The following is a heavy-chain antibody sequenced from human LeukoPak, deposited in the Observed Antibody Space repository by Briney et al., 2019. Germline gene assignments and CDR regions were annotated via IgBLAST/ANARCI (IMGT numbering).Heavy chain of an antibody. CDR1: GGSISGDH. J-gene: IGHJ4*02. Sequence: SETLSLTCTVSGGSISGDHWSWIRQPPGKGLEWIGEINHSGSTNYNPSLKSRVTISVDTSKNQFSLKLSSVTAADTAVYYCARRVGGWGQGTLVAVSS. V-gene: IGHV4-34*01. D-gene: IGHD2-15*01. CDR2: INHSGST. CDR3: ARRVGG.